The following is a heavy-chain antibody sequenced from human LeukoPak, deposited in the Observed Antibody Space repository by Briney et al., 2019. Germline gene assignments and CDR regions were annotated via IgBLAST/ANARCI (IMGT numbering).Heavy chain of an antibody. V-gene: IGHV5-51*01. D-gene: IGHD2-2*01. J-gene: IGHJ6*03. Sequence: GGSLRLSCKGSGYTFSSYWIGWVRQMPGKGLEWMGIIYPGDSDTRYSPSFQGQVTISADKSISTAYLQWSSLKASDTAMYYCARHASDIVVVPAAPEGKYYYYYYMDVWGKGTTVTVSS. CDR2: IYPGDSDT. CDR1: GYTFSSYW. CDR3: ARHASDIVVVPAAPEGKYYYYYYMDV.